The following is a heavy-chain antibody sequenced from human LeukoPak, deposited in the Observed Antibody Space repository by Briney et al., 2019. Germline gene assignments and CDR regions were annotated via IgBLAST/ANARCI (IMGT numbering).Heavy chain of an antibody. V-gene: IGHV3-11*01. J-gene: IGHJ4*02. CDR3: ARDNRGAYAD. CDR1: GFTISDYY. Sequence: AGSLSLTCAASGFTISDYYMMWIRQAPGKGLEWISYISNTATTIYNADPGKGRFTISRDNAKNLLFLQMNRLIVEDTAVCYGARDNRGAYADSGQGTLVTLPS. D-gene: IGHD2/OR15-2a*01. CDR2: ISNTATTI.